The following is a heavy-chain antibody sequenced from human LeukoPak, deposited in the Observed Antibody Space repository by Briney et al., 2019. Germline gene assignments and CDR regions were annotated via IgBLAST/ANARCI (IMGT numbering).Heavy chain of an antibody. CDR3: ARGTYCSSTSCSVVVAPGDY. V-gene: IGHV4-59*01. D-gene: IGHD2-2*01. CDR1: GGSISSYY. CDR2: IYYSGST. J-gene: IGHJ4*02. Sequence: PSETLSLTCTVSGGSISSYYWSWIRQPPGKGLEWIGYIYYSGSTNYNPSLKSRVTISVDTSKNQFSLKLSSVTAADTAVYYCARGTYCSSTSCSVVVAPGDYWGQGTPVTVSS.